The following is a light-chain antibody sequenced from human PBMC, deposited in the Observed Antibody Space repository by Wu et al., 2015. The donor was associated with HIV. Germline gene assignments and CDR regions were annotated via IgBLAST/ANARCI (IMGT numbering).Light chain of an antibody. CDR3: QQYNYWQT. CDR1: QSVSNY. CDR2: GAS. J-gene: IGKJ1*01. Sequence: EIVMTQSPATLSVSPGERATFSCRASQSVSNYLAWYQQKPGQAPRLLIYGASTRATGIPARFSGSGSGTEFTLSISSMQSEDFALYFCQQYNYWQTFGQGTKAEIK. V-gene: IGKV3-15*01.